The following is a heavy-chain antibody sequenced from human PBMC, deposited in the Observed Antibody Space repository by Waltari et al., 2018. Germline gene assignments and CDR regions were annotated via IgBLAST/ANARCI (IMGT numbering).Heavy chain of an antibody. J-gene: IGHJ4*02. CDR3: AKPEQADFWSAFSPIDY. CDR2: ISGRGGST. Sequence: EVQLLDSGGVLVQPGGSLRLSCAASGFTFSSYAMSWVRQTPGKGLEWVSGISGRGGSTYYADSVKGRFTISRDNSKNTLYLQMNSLRAEDTAVYYCAKPEQADFWSAFSPIDYWGQGTLVTVSS. V-gene: IGHV3-23*01. D-gene: IGHD3-3*01. CDR1: GFTFSSYA.